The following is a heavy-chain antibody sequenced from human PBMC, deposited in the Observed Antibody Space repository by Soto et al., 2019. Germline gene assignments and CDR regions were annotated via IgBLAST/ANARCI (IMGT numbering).Heavy chain of an antibody. Sequence: QVQLVQSGAEVKKPGSSVKVSCKASGGTFSSYAISWVRQAPGQGLEWMGGIIPIFGTANYAQKFQGRVTITADKSTSTAYMELSSLRSEDTAVYYCASPPRDDSSGPYFSYHFDYWGQGTLVTVSS. CDR2: IIPIFGTA. CDR1: GGTFSSYA. J-gene: IGHJ4*02. D-gene: IGHD3-22*01. V-gene: IGHV1-69*06. CDR3: ASPPRDDSSGPYFSYHFDY.